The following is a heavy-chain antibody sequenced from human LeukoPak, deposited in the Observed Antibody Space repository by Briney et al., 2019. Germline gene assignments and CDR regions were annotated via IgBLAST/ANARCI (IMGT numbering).Heavy chain of an antibody. Sequence: GGPLRLSCAASGFTFSSYGMHWVRQAPGKGLEWVAVISYDGSNKYYADSVKGRFTISRDNSKNTLYLQMNSLRAEDTAVYYCAKDQGCSSTSCYLYDYWGQGTLVTVSS. V-gene: IGHV3-30*18. CDR1: GFTFSSYG. CDR3: AKDQGCSSTSCYLYDY. CDR2: ISYDGSNK. J-gene: IGHJ4*02. D-gene: IGHD2-2*01.